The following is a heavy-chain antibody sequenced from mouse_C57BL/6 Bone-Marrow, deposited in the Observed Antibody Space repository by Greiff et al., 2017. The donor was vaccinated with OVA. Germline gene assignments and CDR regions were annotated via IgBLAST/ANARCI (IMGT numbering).Heavy chain of an antibody. CDR1: GFTFSSYA. V-gene: IGHV5-4*01. CDR2: ISDGGSYT. J-gene: IGHJ1*03. Sequence: EVKVVESGGGLVKPGGSLKLSCAASGFTFSSYAMSWVRQTPEKRLEWVATISDGGSYTYYPDNVKGRFTISRDNAKNNLYLQMSHLKSEDTAMYYCARDGGVVATKWYFDVWGTGTTVTVSS. D-gene: IGHD1-1*01. CDR3: ARDGGVVATKWYFDV.